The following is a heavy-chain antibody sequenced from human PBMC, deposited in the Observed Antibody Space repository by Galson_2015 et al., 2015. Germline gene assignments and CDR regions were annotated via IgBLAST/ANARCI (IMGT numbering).Heavy chain of an antibody. CDR1: GFTFSNYW. J-gene: IGHJ4*02. D-gene: IGHD3-10*01. CDR3: ASQTWTGYFDY. V-gene: IGHV3-7*03. Sequence: SPRLSCAASGFTFSNYWMSWVRQAPGKGLEWVANIKQDGSEKYYVDSVKGRFTISRDNAKNSLYLQMNSLRAEDTAIYYCASQTWTGYFDYWGQGILVTVSS. CDR2: IKQDGSEK.